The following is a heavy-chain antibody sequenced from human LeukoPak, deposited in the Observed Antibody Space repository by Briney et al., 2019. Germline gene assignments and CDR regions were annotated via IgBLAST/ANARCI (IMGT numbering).Heavy chain of an antibody. Sequence: PGWSLRLSCAASGYTFSSYGMYWVHQAPGKGLEWVAFIRYDGSNKYHADSVKGRFTISRDNSKNTLHLQINSLRAEDTAVNYCAKSAKSPSPYGDYALHFDYWGQGTLVTVSS. D-gene: IGHD4-17*01. V-gene: IGHV3-30*02. J-gene: IGHJ4*02. CDR3: AKSAKSPSPYGDYALHFDY. CDR1: GYTFSSYG. CDR2: IRYDGSNK.